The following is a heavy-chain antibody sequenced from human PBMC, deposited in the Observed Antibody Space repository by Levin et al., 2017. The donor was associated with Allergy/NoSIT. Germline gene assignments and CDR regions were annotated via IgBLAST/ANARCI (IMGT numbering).Heavy chain of an antibody. J-gene: IGHJ4*02. D-gene: IGHD4-23*01. CDR3: ARAAEDYGGKD. CDR2: IIPILGIA. V-gene: IGHV1-69*02. CDR1: GGTFSSYT. Sequence: SVKVSCKASGGTFSSYTISWVRQAPGQGLEWMGRIIPILGIANYAQKFQGRVTITADKSTSTAYMELSSLRSEDTAVYYCARAAEDYGGKDWGQGTLVTVSS.